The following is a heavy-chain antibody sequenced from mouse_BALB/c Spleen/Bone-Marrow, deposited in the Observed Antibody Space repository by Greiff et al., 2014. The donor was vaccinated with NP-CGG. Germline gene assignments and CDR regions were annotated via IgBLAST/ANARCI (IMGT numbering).Heavy chain of an antibody. D-gene: IGHD1-1*01. V-gene: IGHV1-87*01. J-gene: IGHJ4*01. Sequence: QVTLKESGAELARPGASVNLSCKASGYTFTSYWMQWVKQRPGQGLEWIGAIYPGDGDTRYTQKFKGKATLTADKSSSTAYMQLSSLASEDSAVYYCAAYYGSSYWAMDYWGQGTSVTVSS. CDR1: GYTFTSYW. CDR3: AAYYGSSYWAMDY. CDR2: IYPGDGDT.